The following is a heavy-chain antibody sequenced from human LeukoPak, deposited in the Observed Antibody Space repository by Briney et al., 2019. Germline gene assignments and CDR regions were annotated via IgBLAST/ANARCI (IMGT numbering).Heavy chain of an antibody. CDR2: INHSGST. V-gene: IGHV4-34*01. J-gene: IGHJ4*02. CDR1: GGSFSVYY. D-gene: IGHD3-3*02. CDR3: ARLRRSRLAEFDY. Sequence: SETLSLTCAVYGGSFSVYYWSWIRQPPGKGLEWIGEINHSGSTYYNPSLKSRVTISVDTSKNQFSLKLSSLTAADTAVYYCARLRRSRLAEFDYWGQGTLVTVSS.